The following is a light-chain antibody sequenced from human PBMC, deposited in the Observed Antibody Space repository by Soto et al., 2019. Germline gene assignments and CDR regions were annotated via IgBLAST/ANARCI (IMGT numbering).Light chain of an antibody. Sequence: DVQMTQSPSSLSASVGDSVTITCRASQDINSDLAWYQQRPGEAPQSLIFGASNLLDGVPSKFSGSGSGSEFTLTISSLQPEDSATYFCQQSKSHPPTFGRGTKVEI. V-gene: IGKV1-16*02. CDR3: QQSKSHPPT. J-gene: IGKJ2*01. CDR1: QDINSD. CDR2: GAS.